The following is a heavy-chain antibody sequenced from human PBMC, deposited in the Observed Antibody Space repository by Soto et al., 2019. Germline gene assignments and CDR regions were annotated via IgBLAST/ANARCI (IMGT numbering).Heavy chain of an antibody. CDR3: ARVEAVAGLYNYHGLDV. J-gene: IGHJ6*02. V-gene: IGHV1-69*12. D-gene: IGHD6-19*01. CDR2: IVPIFGTT. Sequence: QVQLVQSGAEVKKPGSSVKVSCKVSGGTFSNYAIDWVRLAPGHGLEWMGGIVPIFGTTYYTQKFQGRATFIADDSTTTAYLEMGSLRSEDTAIYYCARVEAVAGLYNYHGLDVWGQGTAVTVSS. CDR1: GGTFSNYA.